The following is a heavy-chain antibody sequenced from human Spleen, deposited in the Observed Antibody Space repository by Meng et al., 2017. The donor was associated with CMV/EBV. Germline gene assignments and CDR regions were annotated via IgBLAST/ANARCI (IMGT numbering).Heavy chain of an antibody. J-gene: IGHJ4*02. CDR1: GFTFSSYA. CDR3: ARDPGIEARDDY. D-gene: IGHD6-6*01. CDR2: IDQDGSDK. Sequence: GGSLRLSCVASGFTFSSYAMSWVRQAPGKGLEWVANIDQDGSDKHYVDSMKGRFTISRDNAKNSLYLQMNSLRAEDTAVYYCARDPGIEARDDYWGQGTLVTVSS. V-gene: IGHV3-7*01.